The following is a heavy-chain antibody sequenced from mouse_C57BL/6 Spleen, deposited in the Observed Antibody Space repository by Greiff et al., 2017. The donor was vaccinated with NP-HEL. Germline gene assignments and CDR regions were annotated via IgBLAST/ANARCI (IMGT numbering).Heavy chain of an antibody. J-gene: IGHJ1*03. CDR1: GFTFSDYG. Sequence: EVQLQQSGGGLVKPGGSLKLSCAASGFTFSDYGMHWVRQAPEKGLEWVAYISSGSSTIYYADTVKGRFTISRDNAKNTLFLQMTSLRSEDTAMYYCAGTSWYFDVWGTGTTVTVSS. D-gene: IGHD1-1*01. CDR3: AGTSWYFDV. CDR2: ISSGSSTI. V-gene: IGHV5-17*01.